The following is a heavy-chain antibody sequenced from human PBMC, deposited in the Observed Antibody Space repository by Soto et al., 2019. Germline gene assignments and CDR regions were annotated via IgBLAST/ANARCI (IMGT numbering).Heavy chain of an antibody. CDR2: IYPGDSDT. J-gene: IGHJ4*02. CDR1: GYSFTSYW. D-gene: IGHD3-22*01. Sequence: GESLKISCKGSGYSFTSYWIGWVRQMPGKGLEWMGIIYPGDSDTRYSPSLQGQVTISADKSISTAYLQWSSLKASDTAMYYCATRGGYHYDSSGEFDNWGQGTLVTVSS. CDR3: ATRGGYHYDSSGEFDN. V-gene: IGHV5-51*01.